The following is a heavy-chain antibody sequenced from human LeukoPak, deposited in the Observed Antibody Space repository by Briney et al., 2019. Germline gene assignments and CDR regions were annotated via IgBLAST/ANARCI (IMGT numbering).Heavy chain of an antibody. D-gene: IGHD5-18*01. CDR3: ARDSWPQLWINYFYC. Sequence: ASVKVSCKASGYTFTSYAMHWVRQAPGQRLEWMGWINAGNGNTKYSQKFQGRVTITRDTSASTAYMELSSLRSEDTAVYYCARDSWPQLWINYFYCWGQGTLVTVSS. J-gene: IGHJ4*02. CDR1: GYTFTSYA. V-gene: IGHV1-3*01. CDR2: INAGNGNT.